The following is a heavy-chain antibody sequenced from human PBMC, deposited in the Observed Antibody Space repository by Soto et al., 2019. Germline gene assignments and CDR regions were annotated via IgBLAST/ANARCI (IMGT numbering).Heavy chain of an antibody. V-gene: IGHV1-69*02. CDR2: IIPILGIA. J-gene: IGHJ4*02. CDR1: GGTFSSYT. Sequence: QVQLVQSGAEVKKPGSSVKVSCKASGGTFSSYTISWVRQAPGQGLEWMGRIIPILGIANYAQKFQGRVTMTAEKSTSRAYMELSSLRSEDTAVYYCARFCSGSGWCPFDSWGQGTLVTVSS. D-gene: IGHD6-19*01. CDR3: ARFCSGSGWCPFDS.